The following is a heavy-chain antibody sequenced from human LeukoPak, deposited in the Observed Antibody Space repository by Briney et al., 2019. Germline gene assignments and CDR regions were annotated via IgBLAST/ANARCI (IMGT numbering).Heavy chain of an antibody. J-gene: IGHJ4*02. Sequence: GGSLRLSCAASGFTFSSYWMSWVRQAPGKGLEWVANIKQDGSEKYYVDSVKGRFTISRDNAKNSLYLQMNSLRAEDTAVYYCARDLASGYQLLFGDYLRHVHWGQGTLVTVSS. CDR3: ARDLASGYQLLFGDYLRHVH. CDR1: GFTFSSYW. CDR2: IKQDGSEK. D-gene: IGHD2-2*01. V-gene: IGHV3-7*01.